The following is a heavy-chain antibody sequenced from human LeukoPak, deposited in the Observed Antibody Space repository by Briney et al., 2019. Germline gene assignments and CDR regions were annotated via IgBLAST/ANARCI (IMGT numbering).Heavy chain of an antibody. J-gene: IGHJ4*02. Sequence: GGSLRLSCAASGFTFSIYAMTWVRQAPGKGLEWVAVISYDGSNKYYADSVKGRFTISRDNAKNSLFLQMDSLRAEDTAVYYCAREAFYDSSYYFDYWGQGTLVTVSS. CDR2: ISYDGSNK. CDR3: AREAFYDSSYYFDY. CDR1: GFTFSIYA. V-gene: IGHV3-30-3*01. D-gene: IGHD3-22*01.